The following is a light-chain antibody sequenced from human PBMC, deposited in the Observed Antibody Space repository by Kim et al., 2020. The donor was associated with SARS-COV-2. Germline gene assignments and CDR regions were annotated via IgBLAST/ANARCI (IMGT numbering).Light chain of an antibody. CDR3: NSYTASSTYV. Sequence: GQSVTITCTGTSSDAGSNNRVSLYQQPPGTTPKLMIYEVRNRPSGVPDRFSGSKSGNTASLTISGLQAGDEADYYCNSYTASSTYVFGTGTKVTVL. V-gene: IGLV2-18*02. CDR1: SSDAGSNNR. J-gene: IGLJ1*01. CDR2: EVR.